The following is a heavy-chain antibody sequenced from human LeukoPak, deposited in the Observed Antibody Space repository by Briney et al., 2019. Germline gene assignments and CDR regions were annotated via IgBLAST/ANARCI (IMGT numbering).Heavy chain of an antibody. Sequence: GESLQISCKGSGYSFTSYWIGWVRQMPGKGLEWMGIIYPGDSDTRYSPSFKGQVTISADKSINTAYLQWISLEASDTAMYYCARGTVDRRVLDYWGQGTLVTVSS. V-gene: IGHV5-51*01. J-gene: IGHJ4*02. CDR1: GYSFTSYW. CDR3: ARGTVDRRVLDY. D-gene: IGHD4-11*01. CDR2: IYPGDSDT.